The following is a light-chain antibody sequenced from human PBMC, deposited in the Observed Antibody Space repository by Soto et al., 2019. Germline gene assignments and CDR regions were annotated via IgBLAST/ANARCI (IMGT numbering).Light chain of an antibody. Sequence: EIVLTQSPATLSLSPGERATLSCRASQSVRSNYLAWYQHKPGHAPRLLISRASTRATGISDRFSGSGSGTDFTLTISRLEPEDFAVYYCQQYGSSLRTFGQGTKVEIK. CDR2: RAS. V-gene: IGKV3-20*01. CDR1: QSVRSNY. CDR3: QQYGSSLRT. J-gene: IGKJ1*01.